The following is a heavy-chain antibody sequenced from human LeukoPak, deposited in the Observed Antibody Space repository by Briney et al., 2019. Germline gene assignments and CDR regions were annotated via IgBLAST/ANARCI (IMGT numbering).Heavy chain of an antibody. CDR3: AKMGSTTRSFDY. CDR2: ISGSGGNS. Sequence: GGSLRLSCAASGFTFRSYAMSWVRQAPGKGLEWVSGISGSGGNSYYADSVRGRFTISGDDSKNTLYLQMNSLRAEDTAVYFCAKMGSTTRSFDYWGQGALVTVSS. V-gene: IGHV3-23*01. J-gene: IGHJ4*02. D-gene: IGHD1-26*01. CDR1: GFTFRSYA.